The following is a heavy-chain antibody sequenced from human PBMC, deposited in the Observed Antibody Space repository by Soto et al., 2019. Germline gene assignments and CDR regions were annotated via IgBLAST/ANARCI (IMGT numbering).Heavy chain of an antibody. V-gene: IGHV4-59*08. CDR1: GGSVSGYY. Sequence: PSETLSLTCTVSGGSVSGYYWSWIRQPPGKGLEWLGYIFYAGTTLYNPSVQSRVSITVDTSKNQFSSKLSSVTAADTAVYYCTRHAIIPKLLYGMDVWGQGTTVTVSS. D-gene: IGHD2-15*01. CDR3: TRHAIIPKLLYGMDV. J-gene: IGHJ6*02. CDR2: IFYAGTT.